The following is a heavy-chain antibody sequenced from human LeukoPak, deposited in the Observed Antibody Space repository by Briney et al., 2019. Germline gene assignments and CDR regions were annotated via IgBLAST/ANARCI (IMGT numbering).Heavy chain of an antibody. CDR1: GFTFSSYW. Sequence: PGGSLGLSCAASGFTFSSYWMSWVRQAPGKGLEWVANIKQGGSEKYYVDSVKGRFTISRDNAKNSLYLQMNSLRAEDTAVYYCARDPKYSGSLFDYWGQGTLVTVSS. D-gene: IGHD1-26*01. J-gene: IGHJ4*02. CDR2: IKQGGSEK. CDR3: ARDPKYSGSLFDY. V-gene: IGHV3-7*01.